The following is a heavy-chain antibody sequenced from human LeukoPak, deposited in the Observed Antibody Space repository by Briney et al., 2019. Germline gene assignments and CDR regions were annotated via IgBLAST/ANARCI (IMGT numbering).Heavy chain of an antibody. J-gene: IGHJ4*02. CDR2: ISDVGHVT. D-gene: IGHD2-8*01. V-gene: IGHV3-23*01. Sequence: GGSLRLSCAASGFSVSTYAMNCAREVPGRGREWVSGISDVGHVTYYTDSVKGRFTISRDNSKHTLYLQMNSLRAEDTAVYYCAKGNQGYCTNSGCSGEYYFDYWGQGTLVTVSS. CDR3: AKGNQGYCTNSGCSGEYYFDY. CDR1: GFSVSTYA.